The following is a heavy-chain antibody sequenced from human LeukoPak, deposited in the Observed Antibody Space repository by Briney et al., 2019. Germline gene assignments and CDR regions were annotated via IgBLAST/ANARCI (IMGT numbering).Heavy chain of an antibody. CDR3: ARLVPRYGSGSQSDY. J-gene: IGHJ4*02. CDR1: GGPFSGYY. D-gene: IGHD3-10*01. V-gene: IGHV4-34*01. Sequence: SETLSLTCAVYGGPFSGYYWSWIRQPPGKGLEWIGEINHSGSTNYSPSLKSRVTISVDTSKNQFSLKLSSVTAADTAVYYCARLVPRYGSGSQSDYWGQGTLVTVSS. CDR2: INHSGST.